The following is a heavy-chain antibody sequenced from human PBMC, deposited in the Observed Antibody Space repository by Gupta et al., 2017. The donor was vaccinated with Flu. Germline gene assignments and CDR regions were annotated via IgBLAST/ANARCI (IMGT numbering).Heavy chain of an antibody. CDR3: AKDLSPGFGTLRDFDY. J-gene: IGHJ4*02. CDR1: GFPFPTYG. CDR2: ISGGAYST. D-gene: IGHD3-3*01. Sequence: EAQLLESGGGLVQPGGSLRLSCAASGFPFPTYGMSWVRQAPGRGLEWVSTISGGAYSTYYADSVKGRFTISRDNPKNTLYLQMNSLRAEDTAVYYCAKDLSPGFGTLRDFDYWGQGTLVTVSS. V-gene: IGHV3-23*01.